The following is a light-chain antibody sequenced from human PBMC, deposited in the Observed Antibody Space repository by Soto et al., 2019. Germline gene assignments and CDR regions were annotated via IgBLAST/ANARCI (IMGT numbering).Light chain of an antibody. CDR3: AAWDDSLSGPV. CDR1: SSNIGSNY. V-gene: IGLV1-47*01. J-gene: IGLJ7*01. CDR2: RNN. Sequence: QSVLTQPPSASGTPGQRVTISCSGSSSNIGSNYVYLYQQLPGTAPKLLIYRNNQRPSRVPDRFSGAKSGTSAALAISARRSEEEADYDCAAWDDSLSGPVFGGGTQLTVL.